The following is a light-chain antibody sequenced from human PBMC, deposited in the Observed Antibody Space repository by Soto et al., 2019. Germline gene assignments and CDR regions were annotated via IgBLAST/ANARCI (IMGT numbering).Light chain of an antibody. CDR3: QQSNSFPRT. CDR1: QSIITY. V-gene: IGKV1-39*01. J-gene: IGKJ4*01. Sequence: DIQMTQSPSSLSASVGDSVTITCRASQSIITYLNWYQQKPGKAPELLIYGASSLQSGVPSRFSGSGSGTDFTLTISSLQPEDFATYYCQQSNSFPRTFGGGTKVDIK. CDR2: GAS.